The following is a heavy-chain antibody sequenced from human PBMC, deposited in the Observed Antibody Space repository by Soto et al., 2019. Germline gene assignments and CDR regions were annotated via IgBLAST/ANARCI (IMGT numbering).Heavy chain of an antibody. J-gene: IGHJ4*02. D-gene: IGHD1-7*01. CDR1: GYTFTGYY. CDR3: GRGRSGELVVFY. CDR2: ISPKSGGT. Sequence: QVQLVQSGAEVKDSGASVKVSCKASGYTFTGYYIHWVRQAPGQGLEWVGEISPKSGGTRYAQKFQGRVTMTKDTSINTVYMESSNLSPDDTAVYYCGRGRSGELVVFYWGQGTLVTVHS. V-gene: IGHV1-2*02.